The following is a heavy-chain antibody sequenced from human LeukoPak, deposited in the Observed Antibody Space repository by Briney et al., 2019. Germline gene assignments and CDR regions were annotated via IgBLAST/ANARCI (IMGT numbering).Heavy chain of an antibody. D-gene: IGHD1-26*01. Sequence: SETLSLTCAVYGGSFRGYYWSWIRQPPGKGLEWIGYIYYSGSTDYNPSLKSRVTISVDTSKNQFSLKLSSVTAADTAVYYCARVPSIVGATNQAHLDYWGQGTLVTVSS. V-gene: IGHV4-59*01. CDR2: IYYSGST. CDR3: ARVPSIVGATNQAHLDY. J-gene: IGHJ4*02. CDR1: GGSFRGYY.